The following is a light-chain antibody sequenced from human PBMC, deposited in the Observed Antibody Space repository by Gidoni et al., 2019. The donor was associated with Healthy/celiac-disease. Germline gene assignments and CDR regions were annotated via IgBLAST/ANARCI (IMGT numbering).Light chain of an antibody. Sequence: QSVLNQPPSASGTPGQRVTISCSGSSSNIGSNYVYWYQQLPGTAPKRLIYRNNPRPSGVPDRFSCSNSGPSASLAISGLRSEDEADYYCAAWDDSLSLRVVFGGGTKLTVL. CDR1: SSNIGSNY. V-gene: IGLV1-47*01. J-gene: IGLJ2*01. CDR3: AAWDDSLSLRVV. CDR2: RNN.